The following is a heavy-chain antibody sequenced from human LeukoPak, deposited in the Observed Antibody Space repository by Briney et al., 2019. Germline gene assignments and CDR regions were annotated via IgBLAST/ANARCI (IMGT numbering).Heavy chain of an antibody. J-gene: IGHJ6*02. Sequence: LAGGSLRLSCAASGFTFSSYWMSWVRQTIGKGLEWVSAIGVAGDTHYADSVKGRFTVSREDAKNSLYLQMNSLRAGDTAVYYCARDPSGRGMDVWGQGTTVTVSS. V-gene: IGHV3-13*01. CDR2: IGVAGDT. D-gene: IGHD6-19*01. CDR3: ARDPSGRGMDV. CDR1: GFTFSSYW.